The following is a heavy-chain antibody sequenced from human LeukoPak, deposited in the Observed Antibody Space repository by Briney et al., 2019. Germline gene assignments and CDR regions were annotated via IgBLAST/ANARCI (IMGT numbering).Heavy chain of an antibody. CDR2: ISSSSSYI. CDR3: ARDFEGTRGLQLRGFDY. V-gene: IGHV3-21*01. D-gene: IGHD5-24*01. J-gene: IGHJ4*02. CDR1: GFTFSSYG. Sequence: GGSLRLSCAASGFTFSSYGMNWVPQAPGKGLEWVSPISSSSSYIYYADSVKGRFTISRDNAKNTLYLQMNSLRAEDTAVYYCARDFEGTRGLQLRGFDYWGQGTLVTVSS.